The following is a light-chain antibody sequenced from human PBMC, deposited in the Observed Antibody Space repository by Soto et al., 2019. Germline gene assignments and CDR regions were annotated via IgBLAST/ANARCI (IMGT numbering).Light chain of an antibody. J-gene: IGLJ3*02. CDR3: GTWDNSMRGV. V-gene: IGLV1-51*01. Sequence: QSVLTQPPSVSAAPGQKVTISCFGSSSNIGKNSVSWYQVVPGTAPKLLIYDNNKRPSRVPDRFSGSKSGTSATLGITRLQTGDEADYYCGTWDNSMRGVFCGGTKLTVL. CDR1: SSNIGKNS. CDR2: DNN.